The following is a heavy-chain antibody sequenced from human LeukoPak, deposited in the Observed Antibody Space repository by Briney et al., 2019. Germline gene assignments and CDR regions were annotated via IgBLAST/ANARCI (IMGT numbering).Heavy chain of an antibody. D-gene: IGHD1-26*01. CDR3: ARGGEGATAAYYFDY. J-gene: IGHJ4*02. V-gene: IGHV1-2*02. Sequence: ASVKVSCKASGYTFTGYYMHWVRQAPGQGLEWMGWINPNSGGTNYAQEFQGRVTMTRDTSISTAYMELSRLRSDDTAVYYCARGGEGATAAYYFDYWGQGTLVTVSS. CDR1: GYTFTGYY. CDR2: INPNSGGT.